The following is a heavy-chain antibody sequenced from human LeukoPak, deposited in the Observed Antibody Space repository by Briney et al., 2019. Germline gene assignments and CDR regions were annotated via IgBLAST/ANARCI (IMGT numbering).Heavy chain of an antibody. CDR3: AAWRGSSWFDY. V-gene: IGHV3-53*01. D-gene: IGHD6-13*01. CDR1: GFTVSSNS. CDR2: IFSGGRA. Sequence: GGSLRLSCVAPGFTVSSNSMGWVRQAPGKGLEWVSVIFSGGRASYADSVKGRFTISRDNSKNTLYLQMNSLRADDTAVYCCAAWRGSSWFDYWGQGTLVTVSS. J-gene: IGHJ4*02.